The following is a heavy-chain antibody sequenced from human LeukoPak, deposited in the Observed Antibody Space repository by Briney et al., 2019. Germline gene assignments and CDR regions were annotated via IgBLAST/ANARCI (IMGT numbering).Heavy chain of an antibody. CDR1: GYTFTGYY. V-gene: IGHV1-2*02. Sequence: ASVKVSCKASGYTFTGYYMHWVRQAPGQGLEWMGWINPNSGGTNYAHKFQGRVTMTRDTYISTAYMELSRLRFDDTAVYYCARVPRRVVVPAAILFDPWGRGTLVTVSS. D-gene: IGHD2-2*02. CDR3: ARVPRRVVVPAAILFDP. CDR2: INPNSGGT. J-gene: IGHJ5*02.